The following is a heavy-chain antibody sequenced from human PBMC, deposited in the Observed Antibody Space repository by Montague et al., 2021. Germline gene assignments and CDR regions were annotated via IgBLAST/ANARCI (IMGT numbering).Heavy chain of an antibody. Sequence: SETLSLTCTVSGASITSNIYYWGWIRQSPGRGLEWIGSIYYGGNSFYQPSLKSRITMAVDTSKNQFSLKLSSVTAADTAIYYCARVLSSWYVGWFDPWGQGTLVTVFS. J-gene: IGHJ5*02. CDR3: ARVLSSWYVGWFDP. CDR1: GASITSNIYY. CDR2: IYYGGNS. D-gene: IGHD6-13*01. V-gene: IGHV4-39*07.